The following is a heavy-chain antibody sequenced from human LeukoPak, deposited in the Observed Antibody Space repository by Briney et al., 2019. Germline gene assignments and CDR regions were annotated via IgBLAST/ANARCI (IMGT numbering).Heavy chain of an antibody. V-gene: IGHV3-7*01. J-gene: IGHJ3*02. CDR2: IKQDGSEK. Sequence: GGSLRLSCAASGFTFSSYWMSWVRQAPGKGLEWVANIKQDGSEKYYVDSVKGRFTISRDNAKNSLYLQMNSLRAEDTAVYYCARSYYYGSGTHLAAFDIWGQGTMVTVSS. CDR3: ARSYYYGSGTHLAAFDI. D-gene: IGHD3-10*01. CDR1: GFTFSSYW.